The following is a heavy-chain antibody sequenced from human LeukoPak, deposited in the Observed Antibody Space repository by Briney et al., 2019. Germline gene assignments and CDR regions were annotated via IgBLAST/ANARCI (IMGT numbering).Heavy chain of an antibody. Sequence: GASVKVSCKASGGTFSSYAISWARQAPGQGLEWMGGIIPVFGTANYAQKFQGRVTITADESTSTAYMELSSLRSEDTAVYYCARDGSPSYSSGWYGQPSDYWGQGTLVTVSS. J-gene: IGHJ4*02. CDR3: ARDGSPSYSSGWYGQPSDY. V-gene: IGHV1-69*13. D-gene: IGHD6-19*01. CDR2: IIPVFGTA. CDR1: GGTFSSYA.